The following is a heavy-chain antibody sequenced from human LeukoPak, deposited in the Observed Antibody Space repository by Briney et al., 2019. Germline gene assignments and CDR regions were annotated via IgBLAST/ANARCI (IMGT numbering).Heavy chain of an antibody. CDR1: GYTFTSYD. V-gene: IGHV1-8*01. J-gene: IGHJ3*02. D-gene: IGHD6-19*01. Sequence: GASVKVSCKASGYTFTSYDINWVRQATGQGLEWMGWMNPNSGNTGYAQKFQGRVTMTTDTSTSTAYMELRSLRSDDTAVYYCARFGLGKHIEVAGIPFDIWGQGTMVTVSS. CDR2: MNPNSGNT. CDR3: ARFGLGKHIEVAGIPFDI.